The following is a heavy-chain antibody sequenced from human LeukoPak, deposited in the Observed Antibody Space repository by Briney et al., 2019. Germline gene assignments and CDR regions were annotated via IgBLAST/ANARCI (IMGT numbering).Heavy chain of an antibody. CDR1: GFTFSSYA. CDR3: ARDRRGTTRNAFDI. CDR2: ISSSGSTI. D-gene: IGHD1-26*01. J-gene: IGHJ3*02. V-gene: IGHV3-48*04. Sequence: GGSLRLSCAASGFTFSSYAMSWVRQAPGKGLEWVSYISSSGSTIYYADSVKGRFTISRDNAKNSLYLQMNSLRAEDTAVYYCARDRRGTTRNAFDIWGQGTMVTVSS.